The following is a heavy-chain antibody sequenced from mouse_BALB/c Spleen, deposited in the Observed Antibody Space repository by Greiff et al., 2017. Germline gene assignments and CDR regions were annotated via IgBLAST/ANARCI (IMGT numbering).Heavy chain of an antibody. J-gene: IGHJ2*01. CDR2: ISYSGST. Sequence: ESGPGLVKPSQSLSLTCTVTGYSITSDYAWNWIRQFPGNKLEWMGYISYSGSTSYNPSLKSRISITRDTSKNQFFLQLNSVTTEDTATYYCARFASDFDYWGQGTTLTVSS. CDR1: GYSITSDYA. CDR3: ARFASDFDY. V-gene: IGHV3-2*02.